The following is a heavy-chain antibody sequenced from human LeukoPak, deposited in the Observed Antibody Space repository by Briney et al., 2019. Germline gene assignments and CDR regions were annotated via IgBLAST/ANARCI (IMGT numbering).Heavy chain of an antibody. D-gene: IGHD3-22*01. CDR3: ARATMTDAFDF. J-gene: IGHJ3*01. Sequence: EVSVKVSCKASGYTFTDYYIHWVRQAPGQGLEWMGWINPSSGGTAYAQKFQGRVAMTRDTSISTAYMELSRLRSDDTAVYYCARATMTDAFDFWGQGTMVIVSP. CDR2: INPSSGGT. CDR1: GYTFTDYY. V-gene: IGHV1-2*02.